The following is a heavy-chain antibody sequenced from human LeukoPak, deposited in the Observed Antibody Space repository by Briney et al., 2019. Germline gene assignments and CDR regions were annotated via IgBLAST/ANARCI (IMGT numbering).Heavy chain of an antibody. CDR2: ISGSGGST. Sequence: PGGSLRLSCAASGFTFSSYAMSWVRQAPGKGLEWVSAISGSGGSTFYADSVKGRFTLSRDNSKNTLYLQMNSLRAEDTAVYYCAKGRVVPAAIDYYYYYYMDVWGKGTTVTVSS. J-gene: IGHJ6*03. V-gene: IGHV3-23*01. D-gene: IGHD2-2*02. CDR3: AKGRVVPAAIDYYYYYYMDV. CDR1: GFTFSSYA.